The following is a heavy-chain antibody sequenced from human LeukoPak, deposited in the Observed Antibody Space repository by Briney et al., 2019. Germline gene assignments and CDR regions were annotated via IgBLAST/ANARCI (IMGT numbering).Heavy chain of an antibody. V-gene: IGHV4-4*07. CDR3: ARETWDSSSWYDPSNPLYYFDY. J-gene: IGHJ4*02. Sequence: SETLSLTCTVSGGSISSYYWSWIRQPAGKGLERIGRIYTSGSTNYNPSLKSRVTMSVDTSKNQFFLKLSSVTAADTAVYYCARETWDSSSWYDPSNPLYYFDYWGQGTLVTVSS. CDR1: GGSISSYY. D-gene: IGHD6-13*01. CDR2: IYTSGST.